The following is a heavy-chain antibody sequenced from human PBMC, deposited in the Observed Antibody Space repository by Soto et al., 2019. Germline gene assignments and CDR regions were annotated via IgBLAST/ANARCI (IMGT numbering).Heavy chain of an antibody. Sequence: QVQLVESGGGVVQPGRSLRLSCAASGFTFSSYAMHWVRQAPGKGLEWVAFISYDVSNKYYADSVKGRFTLSRDNTKNRLYLEMKSLRDGDGDVYYCARNEDANGIPRVAALSDSSGPQPSSDFDLLGRGTQVTLSP. CDR3: ARNEDANGIPRVAALSDSSGPQPSSDFDL. V-gene: IGHV3-30-3*01. J-gene: IGHJ2*01. CDR2: ISYDVSNK. CDR1: GFTFSSYA. D-gene: IGHD2-15*01.